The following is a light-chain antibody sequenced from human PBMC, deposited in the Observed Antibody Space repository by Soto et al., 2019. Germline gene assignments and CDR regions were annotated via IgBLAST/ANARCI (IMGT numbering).Light chain of an antibody. CDR3: QHYNNWLT. V-gene: IGKV3-15*01. Sequence: EMVMTQSPSTLSVSPGERATLSCWASQSISSNLAWYQQKPGQAPRLLIYGASIRATGIPVRFSGSGSGTEFTLTISSPQSEDFAVYYCQHYNNWLTFGGGTKVEIK. J-gene: IGKJ4*01. CDR1: QSISSN. CDR2: GAS.